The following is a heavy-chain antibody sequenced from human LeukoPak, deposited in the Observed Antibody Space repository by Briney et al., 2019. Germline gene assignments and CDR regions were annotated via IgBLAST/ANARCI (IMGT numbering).Heavy chain of an antibody. Sequence: PGGSLRLSCAASGFTFSSYSMSWVRQAPGKGLEWVSSISTSSSYIYYADSVKGRFTISRDNAKNSLYLQMSSLRAEDTAVYYCARVGEKAFHLWPEIDYWGQGTLVTVSS. J-gene: IGHJ4*02. V-gene: IGHV3-21*01. CDR3: ARVGEKAFHLWPEIDY. CDR2: ISTSSSYI. D-gene: IGHD5-24*01. CDR1: GFTFSSYS.